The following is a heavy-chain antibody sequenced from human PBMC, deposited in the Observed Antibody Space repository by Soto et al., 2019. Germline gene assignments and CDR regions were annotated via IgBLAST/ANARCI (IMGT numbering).Heavy chain of an antibody. CDR1: GFTFSSYA. J-gene: IGHJ4*02. CDR2: ISYDGSNK. CDR3: ARAQYSSSPTFDY. D-gene: IGHD6-6*01. V-gene: IGHV3-30-3*01. Sequence: GGSLRLSCAASGFTFSSYAMHWVRQAPGKGLEWVAVISYDGSNKYYADSVKGRFTISRDNSKNTLYLQMNSLRAEDTAVYYCARAQYSSSPTFDYWGQGTLVTVYS.